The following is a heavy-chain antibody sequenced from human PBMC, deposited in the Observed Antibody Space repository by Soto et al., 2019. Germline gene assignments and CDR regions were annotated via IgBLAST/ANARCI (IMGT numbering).Heavy chain of an antibody. V-gene: IGHV5-10-1*01. D-gene: IGHD3-22*01. J-gene: IGHJ4*02. CDR1: GDSFTSYW. CDR3: ARLQDSSGSQAY. Sequence: GESLKIACKGSGDSFTSYWIRWGRQMPGKGLEWMGRIDPSDSYTNYSPSFQGHVNISADKSISTAYLQWSSLKASDTAMYYCARLQDSSGSQAYRGQGPVVTVSS. CDR2: IDPSDSYT.